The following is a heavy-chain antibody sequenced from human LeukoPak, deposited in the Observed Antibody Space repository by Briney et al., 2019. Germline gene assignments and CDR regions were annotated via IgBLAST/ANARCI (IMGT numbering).Heavy chain of an antibody. J-gene: IGHJ4*02. CDR2: ISGFNGET. CDR1: GYTFTSHG. Sequence: ASVTVSSTTYGYTFTSHGISWVRQAPGQGLEWMGWISGFNGETHYAQNLQGRVTMTTDTSTSTAYMELRSLRSDDTAVYYCARDPSNTSGRYTYFDYWGQGTLVTVSS. D-gene: IGHD3-16*02. CDR3: ARDPSNTSGRYTYFDY. V-gene: IGHV1-18*01.